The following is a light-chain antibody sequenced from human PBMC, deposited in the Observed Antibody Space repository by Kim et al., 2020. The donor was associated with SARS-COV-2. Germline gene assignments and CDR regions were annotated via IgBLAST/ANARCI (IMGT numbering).Light chain of an antibody. CDR1: SSNIGAGYD. J-gene: IGLJ1*01. CDR3: QSYDSGLNEAYV. V-gene: IGLV1-40*01. Sequence: QSVLTQPPSVSGAPGQRVTISCTGGSSNIGAGYDVHWYQQLPGTAPKLLIYGNNNRPAGVPDRFSGSKSGTSASLAITGLRAEDEADYYCQSYDSGLNEAYVFGTGTKVTVL. CDR2: GNN.